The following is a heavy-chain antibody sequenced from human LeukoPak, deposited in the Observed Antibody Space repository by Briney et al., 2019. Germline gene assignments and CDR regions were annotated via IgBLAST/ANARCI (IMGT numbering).Heavy chain of an antibody. CDR2: IYTSGST. J-gene: IGHJ6*03. V-gene: IGHV4-4*07. CDR1: GGSISSYY. Sequence: SETLSLTCTVSGGSISSYYWSWIRQPAGQGPEWIGRIYTSGSTNYNPSLKSRVTMSVDTSKHQFSLKLSSVTAADTAVYYCARGAPSYYYYMDVWGKGTTVTVSS. CDR3: ARGAPSYYYYMDV.